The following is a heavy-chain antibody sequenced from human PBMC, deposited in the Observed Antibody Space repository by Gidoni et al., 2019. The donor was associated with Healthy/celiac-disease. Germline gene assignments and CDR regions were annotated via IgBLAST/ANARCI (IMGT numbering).Heavy chain of an antibody. J-gene: IGHJ4*02. CDR2: INPNSGGT. CDR3: ARESRPLIVVVPAAQNDY. D-gene: IGHD2-2*01. Sequence: QVQLVQSGAEVKKPGASVKVSCKASGYTFPGYYMHWVRQAPGQGLEWMGRINPNSGGTNYAQKFQGRVTMTRDTSISTAYMELSRLRSDDTAVYYCARESRPLIVVVPAAQNDYWGQGTLVTVSS. CDR1: GYTFPGYY. V-gene: IGHV1-2*06.